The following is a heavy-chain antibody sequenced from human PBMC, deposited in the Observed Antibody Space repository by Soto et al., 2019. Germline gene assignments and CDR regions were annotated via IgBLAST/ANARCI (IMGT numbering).Heavy chain of an antibody. CDR2: MNPNSGNT. D-gene: IGHD3-10*01. J-gene: IGHJ4*02. CDR1: GYTFTSYD. V-gene: IGHV1-8*01. CDR3: ATGGGRIWDY. Sequence: ASVKFSCKASGYTFTSYDINWVRQATGQGLERMGRMNPNSGNTGYAQKFQGRVTMTRNTSISTAYMELSSLRSEDTAVYYWATGGGRIWDYWGQGTLVTVSS.